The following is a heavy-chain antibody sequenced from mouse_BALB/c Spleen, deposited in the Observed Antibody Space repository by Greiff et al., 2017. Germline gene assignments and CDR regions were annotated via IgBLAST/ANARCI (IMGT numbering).Heavy chain of an antibody. CDR3: ARRELGRGGYAMDY. V-gene: IGHV5-17*02. Sequence: EVKLMESGGGLVQPGGSRKLSCAASGFTFSSFGMHWVRQAPEKGLEWVAYISSGSSTIYYADTVKGRFTISRDNPKNTLFLQMTSLRSEDTAMYYCARRELGRGGYAMDYWGQGTSVTVSS. J-gene: IGHJ4*01. D-gene: IGHD4-1*01. CDR1: GFTFSSFG. CDR2: ISSGSSTI.